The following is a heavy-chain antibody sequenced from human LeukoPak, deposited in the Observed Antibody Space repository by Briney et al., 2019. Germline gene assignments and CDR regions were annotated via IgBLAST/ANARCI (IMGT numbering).Heavy chain of an antibody. Sequence: PGGSLRLSCVASGFTFSSYWRTWVRQAPGKGLEWVANIKEDGTESFYVDSVKGRFTISRDNAKSSLFLQMNSLTDEDTAVYYGARVGSSRPFDNWGQGALVTVSS. V-gene: IGHV3-7*04. J-gene: IGHJ4*02. CDR3: ARVGSSRPFDN. CDR2: IKEDGTES. D-gene: IGHD2-2*01. CDR1: GFTFSSYW.